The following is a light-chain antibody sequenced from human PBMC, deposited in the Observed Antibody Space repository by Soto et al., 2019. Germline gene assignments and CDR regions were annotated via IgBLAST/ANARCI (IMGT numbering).Light chain of an antibody. J-gene: IGKJ1*01. V-gene: IGKV1-5*03. Sequence: DIKFNQSPSTLSASVGDRVTITCRASQSINGWLAWYQQKPGQAPNLLIYKASTLESGVPSRFSGSGSGTEFTLTVSSLQPDDFATYYCHQYHNFPRTFGQGAMVDIK. CDR1: QSINGW. CDR2: KAS. CDR3: HQYHNFPRT.